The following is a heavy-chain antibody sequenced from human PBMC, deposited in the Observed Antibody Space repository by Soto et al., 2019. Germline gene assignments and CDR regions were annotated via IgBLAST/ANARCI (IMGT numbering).Heavy chain of an antibody. V-gene: IGHV4-4*02. J-gene: IGHJ5*02. D-gene: IGHD4-17*01. CDR2: IYHSGST. CDR1: GGSISSSNW. Sequence: QVQLQESGPGLVKPSGTLSLTCAVSGGSISSSNWWSWVRQPPGKGLEWIGEIYHSGSTNYNPSLNCRAPQSXDXPQDPVSLKLSSVTAADTAVYYCARVWTTVTNWFDPWGQGTLVTVSS. CDR3: ARVWTTVTNWFDP.